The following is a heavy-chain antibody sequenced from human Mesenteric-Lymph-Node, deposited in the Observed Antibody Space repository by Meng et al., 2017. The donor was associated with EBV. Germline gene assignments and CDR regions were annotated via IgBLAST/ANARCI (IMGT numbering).Heavy chain of an antibody. J-gene: IGHJ4*02. Sequence: QRQLKASGPRVVKPSETLSLTCTVSGAAGGSTFSSNYYWGWIRQPPGKGLEWIGSIYYSGATYYKPSLKSRVTMSLDTSNDQFSLNLNSVTAADTAVYYCARITPTKRLFDYWGQGTLVTVSS. V-gene: IGHV4-39*07. CDR1: GAAGGSTFSSNYY. CDR2: IYYSGAT. CDR3: ARITPTKRLFDY. D-gene: IGHD2-8*01.